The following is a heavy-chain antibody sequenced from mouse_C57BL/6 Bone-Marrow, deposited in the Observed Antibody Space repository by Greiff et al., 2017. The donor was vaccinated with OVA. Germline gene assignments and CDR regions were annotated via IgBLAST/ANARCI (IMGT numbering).Heavy chain of an antibody. J-gene: IGHJ4*01. CDR1: GFTFSDFY. CDR2: SRNKANDYTT. Sequence: DVMLVESGGGLVQSGRSLRLSCATSGFTFSDFYMEWVRQAPGKGLEWIAASRNKANDYTTEYSASVKGRFIVSRDTSQSILYLQMNALRAEDTAIYYCARDATTVVPYAMDYWGQGTSVTVSS. V-gene: IGHV7-1*01. CDR3: ARDATTVVPYAMDY. D-gene: IGHD1-1*01.